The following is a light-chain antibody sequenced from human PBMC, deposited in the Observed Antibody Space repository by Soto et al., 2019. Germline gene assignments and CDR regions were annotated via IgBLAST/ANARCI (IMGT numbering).Light chain of an antibody. CDR2: AAS. CDR1: ESISTN. V-gene: IGKV3-15*01. CDR3: QQYHIGSG. J-gene: IGKJ4*01. Sequence: EIVMTQSPATLSVSPGERATLSCRASESISTNLAWYQQKPGQAPRLLIYAASTRATGIPARFSGSGSGTEFTLTISCLLSEDFAVYYCQQYHIGSGFGGGTKVEIK.